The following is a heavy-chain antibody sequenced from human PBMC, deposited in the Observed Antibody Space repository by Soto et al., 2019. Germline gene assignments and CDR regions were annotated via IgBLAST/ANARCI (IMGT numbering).Heavy chain of an antibody. D-gene: IGHD3-9*01. CDR2: IYYSGST. Sequence: SETLSLTCTVSGGSISSSSYYWGWIRQPPGKGLEWIGSIYYSGSTYYNPSLKSRVTISVDTSKNQFSLKLSSVTAADTAVYYCARKRRGDGPNLTGYDYWGQGTLVTVSS. V-gene: IGHV4-39*01. CDR1: GGSISSSSYY. CDR3: ARKRRGDGPNLTGYDY. J-gene: IGHJ4*02.